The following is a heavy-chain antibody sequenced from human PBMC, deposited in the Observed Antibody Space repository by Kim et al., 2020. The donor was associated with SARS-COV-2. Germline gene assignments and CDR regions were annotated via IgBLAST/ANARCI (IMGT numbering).Heavy chain of an antibody. Sequence: SETLSLTCTVSSASVSTYYWTWIRQSAGKGLEWIGRIYTSGNTTYNPSLKSRLTMSLDTSKNHFSLKLRSVTAADTAVYYCARHGSWFDPWGQGIVVTVSS. D-gene: IGHD3-10*01. V-gene: IGHV4-4*07. CDR3: ARHGSWFDP. CDR2: IYTSGNT. J-gene: IGHJ5*02. CDR1: SASVSTYY.